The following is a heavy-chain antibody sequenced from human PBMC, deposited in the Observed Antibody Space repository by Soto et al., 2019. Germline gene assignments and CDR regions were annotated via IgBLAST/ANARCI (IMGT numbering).Heavy chain of an antibody. D-gene: IGHD2-8*01. CDR1: GGSISSGGYS. Sequence: SETLSLTCAVSGGSISSGGYSWSWIRQPPGKGLEWIGYIYHSGSTYYNPSLKSRVTISVDRSKNQFSLKLSSVTAADTAVYYCARWRMYAPRFDPWGQRTLVTVS. CDR3: ARWRMYAPRFDP. CDR2: IYHSGST. V-gene: IGHV4-30-2*01. J-gene: IGHJ5*02.